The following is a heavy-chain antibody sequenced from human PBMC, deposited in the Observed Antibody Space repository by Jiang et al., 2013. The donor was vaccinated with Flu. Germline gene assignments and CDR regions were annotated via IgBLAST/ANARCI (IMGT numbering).Heavy chain of an antibody. Sequence: WVRQAPGQGLEWMGWINXNTGNPTYAQGFTGRFVFSLDTSVSTAYLQICSLKAEDTAVYYCARGASIAAAAPRNYWGQGTLVTVSS. V-gene: IGHV7-4-1*01. CDR3: ARGASIAAAAPRNY. J-gene: IGHJ4*02. D-gene: IGHD6-13*01. CDR2: INXNTGNP.